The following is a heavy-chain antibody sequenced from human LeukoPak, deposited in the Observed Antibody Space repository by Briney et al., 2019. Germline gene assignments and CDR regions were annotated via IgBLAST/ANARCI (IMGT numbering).Heavy chain of an antibody. D-gene: IGHD6-13*01. CDR1: GFTFSNYD. Sequence: GSLRLSCAASGFTFSNYDMHWVRQAPGKGLEWVSSISTRSGYIYYADSVKGRFTISRDNAKNSLYLQMNSLRAEDTAVYYCARDLSGSYSSSDDAFDIWGQGTMVTVSS. J-gene: IGHJ3*02. CDR2: ISTRSGYI. V-gene: IGHV3-21*01. CDR3: ARDLSGSYSSSDDAFDI.